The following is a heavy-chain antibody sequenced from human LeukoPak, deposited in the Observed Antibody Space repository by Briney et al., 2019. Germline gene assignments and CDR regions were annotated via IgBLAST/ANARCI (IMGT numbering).Heavy chain of an antibody. Sequence: KPSETLSLTCAVSGSSISSGYYWGWIRQPPGKGLEWIGSIYLSGSTYYNPSLKSRATISVDTTNNQFSMNLSSVTAADTAVYYCARDSKKYGVFYYFDSWGQGTLVTVSS. CDR3: ARDSKKYGVFYYFDS. J-gene: IGHJ4*02. D-gene: IGHD4-17*01. CDR1: GSSISSGYY. V-gene: IGHV4-38-2*02. CDR2: IYLSGST.